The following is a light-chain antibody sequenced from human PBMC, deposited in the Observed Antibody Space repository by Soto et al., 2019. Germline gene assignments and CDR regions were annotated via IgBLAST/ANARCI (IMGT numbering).Light chain of an antibody. CDR2: LVS. V-gene: IGKV2-30*01. CDR1: QSLVYSNGNTY. J-gene: IGKJ1*01. Sequence: DVVLTQSPLSLPVTLGQPASISCWSSQSLVYSNGNTYLNWFHQRPGQSPRRLIYLVSNRDSGVPDRFSGSGSGTDFTLKISRVEAEDVGVYYCMQGTHWPRTFGQGTKWISN. CDR3: MQGTHWPRT.